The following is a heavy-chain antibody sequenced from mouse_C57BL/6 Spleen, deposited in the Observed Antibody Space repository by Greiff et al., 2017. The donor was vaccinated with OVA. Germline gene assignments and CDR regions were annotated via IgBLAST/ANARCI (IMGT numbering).Heavy chain of an antibody. CDR3: ARRGITTVVERDFDY. D-gene: IGHD1-1*01. Sequence: QVQLQQPGAELVKPGASVKLSCKASGYTFTSYWMHWVKQRPGQGLEWIGMIHPNSGSTNYNEKFKSKATLTVDKSSSTAYMQLSSLTSEDSAVYYCARRGITTVVERDFDYWGQGTTLTVSS. CDR1: GYTFTSYW. J-gene: IGHJ2*01. V-gene: IGHV1-64*01. CDR2: IHPNSGST.